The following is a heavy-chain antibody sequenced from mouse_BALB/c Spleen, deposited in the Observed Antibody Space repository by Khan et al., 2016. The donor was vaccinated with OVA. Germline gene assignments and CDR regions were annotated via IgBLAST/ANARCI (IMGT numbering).Heavy chain of an antibody. V-gene: IGHV1-77*01. CDR2: IYPGSGNT. CDR3: AREWGAGFPY. J-gene: IGHJ3*01. Sequence: QVQLQQPGAELARPGASVKLSCKASGYTFTDYNINWVKERTGQGLEWIGEIYPGSGNTYYNEKFKGKATLTADKSSSTVYMQLSSLTSEDSAVYFGAREWGAGFPYWGQGTLLTVSA. CDR1: GYTFTDYN.